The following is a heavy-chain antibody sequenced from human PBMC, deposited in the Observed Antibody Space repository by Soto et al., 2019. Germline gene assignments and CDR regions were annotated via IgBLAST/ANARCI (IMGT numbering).Heavy chain of an antibody. CDR2: ISSNGGST. CDR3: ARHLEASSGYSPAY. J-gene: IGHJ4*02. Sequence: EVQLVESGGGLVQAGGSLRLSCAASGFTFSSYAMHWVRQAPGKGLEYVSGISSNGGSTHYANSVKGRFTISRDNSKNTLYLQVGSLRAEDMAVYYCARHLEASSGYSPAYWGQGTLVTVSS. D-gene: IGHD3-22*01. V-gene: IGHV3-64*01. CDR1: GFTFSSYA.